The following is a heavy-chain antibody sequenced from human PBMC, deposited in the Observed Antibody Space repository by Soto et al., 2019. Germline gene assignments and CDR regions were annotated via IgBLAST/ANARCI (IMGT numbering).Heavy chain of an antibody. D-gene: IGHD3-22*01. CDR2: LTDNGGGT. V-gene: IGHV3-23*01. CDR3: AKVVVPPSSGYYFDY. CDR1: GFTFSAYA. Sequence: EVQLLDSGGGLVQPGGSLRLSCEASGFTFSAYAMSWVRQAPGKGLEWVSALTDNGGGTYYADSVKGRFTVARDNFKNTLYLQMNSLRAEDTAIYYCAKVVVPPSSGYYFDYWGQGALVTVSS. J-gene: IGHJ4*02.